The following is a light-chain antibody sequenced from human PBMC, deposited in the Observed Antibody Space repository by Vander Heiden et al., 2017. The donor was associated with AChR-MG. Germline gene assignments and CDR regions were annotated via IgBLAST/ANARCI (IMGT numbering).Light chain of an antibody. Sequence: EIVLTQSPGTLSLSPGERATLSCRASQSVSSSYLAWYQQKPGQAPRLLIYGASSRATGIPDRFSSSGSGTDFTLTISRLEPEDFAVYYCQQYGSSQITFGQGTRLEIK. V-gene: IGKV3-20*01. CDR2: GAS. J-gene: IGKJ5*01. CDR1: QSVSSSY. CDR3: QQYGSSQIT.